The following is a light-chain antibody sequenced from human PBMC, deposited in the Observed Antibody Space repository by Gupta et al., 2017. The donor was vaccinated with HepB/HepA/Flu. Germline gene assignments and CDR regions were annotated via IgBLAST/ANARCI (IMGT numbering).Light chain of an antibody. CDR2: GAS. J-gene: IGKJ4*01. V-gene: IGKV3-15*01. CDR1: QSVSSN. CDR3: CQENDCALT. Sequence: EIVMTQSPATLSVSPGERATLSCRASQSVSSNLAWYQQKPGLAPRLLIYGASTRATAIPAKISGSGSAREFTLIIISMLSQDFAVYYCCQENDCALTFGRGTKVEIK.